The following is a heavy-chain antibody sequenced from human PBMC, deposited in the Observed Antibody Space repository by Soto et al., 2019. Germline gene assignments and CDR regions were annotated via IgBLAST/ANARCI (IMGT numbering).Heavy chain of an antibody. CDR1: SGAFSGYF. D-gene: IGHD6-6*01. Sequence: EDLSPTRPIYSGAFSGYFRGWVRQPPGKGLEWIGEISQSGNTNYSPSLKSRVSISIDTSKKQFSLNLASVSAADTAVYYCARAPKVSGSSQTRPDFWGQGTLVTVSS. CDR3: ARAPKVSGSSQTRPDF. V-gene: IGHV4-34*01. CDR2: ISQSGNT. J-gene: IGHJ4*02.